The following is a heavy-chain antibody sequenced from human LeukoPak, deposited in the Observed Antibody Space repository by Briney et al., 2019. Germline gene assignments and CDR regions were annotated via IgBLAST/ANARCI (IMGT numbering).Heavy chain of an antibody. V-gene: IGHV1-18*01. Sequence: ASVKVSCKASGYTFTSYGISWVRQAPGQGRGCMGWICVYNGDTNYGQKLQGRVTLTTDPSTSTAYMELRSLRSDDTAVYYCAREPGYSSGWSPYYYYGMDVWGQGTTVTVPS. J-gene: IGHJ6*02. CDR1: GYTFTSYG. CDR3: AREPGYSSGWSPYYYYGMDV. CDR2: ICVYNGDT. D-gene: IGHD6-19*01.